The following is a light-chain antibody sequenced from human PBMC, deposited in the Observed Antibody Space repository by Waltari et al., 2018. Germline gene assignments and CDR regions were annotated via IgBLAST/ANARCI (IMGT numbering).Light chain of an antibody. J-gene: IGKJ4*01. CDR3: QQYNNWLLLT. Sequence: EVVMTQSPATLSVSPGDRATLTCRASQSVSSNLAWYQQKPGQAPRPLVHGATTRATGIPARFSGSGSGTEFTLTISSLQSEDFAVYYCQQYNNWLLLTFGGGTKVEIK. CDR2: GAT. CDR1: QSVSSN. V-gene: IGKV3-15*01.